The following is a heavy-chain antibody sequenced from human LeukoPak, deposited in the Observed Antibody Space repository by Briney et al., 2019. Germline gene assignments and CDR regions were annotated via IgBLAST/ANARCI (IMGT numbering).Heavy chain of an antibody. CDR3: ARDRGVPAAGMDV. V-gene: IGHV3-7*03. D-gene: IGHD2-2*01. CDR2: IKQDGSEK. Sequence: GGSLRLSCAASGFTFSSYWMSWVRQAPGKGLEWVANIKQDGSEKYYVDSVKGRFTISRDNAKNSLYLQMNRPRAEDTAVYYCARDRGVPAAGMDVWGKGTTVTVSS. J-gene: IGHJ6*04. CDR1: GFTFSSYW.